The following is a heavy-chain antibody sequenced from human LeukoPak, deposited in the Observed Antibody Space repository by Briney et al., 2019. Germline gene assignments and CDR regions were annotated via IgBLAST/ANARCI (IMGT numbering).Heavy chain of an antibody. D-gene: IGHD6-6*01. CDR3: ARAKTLVLPDY. CDR2: IYYSGST. V-gene: IGHV4-59*01. Sequence: SETLSLTCTVSGGSISSYYWSWIRQPPGKGLEWIGYIYYSGSTNYNPSLKSRVTISVDTSKNQFSLKLSSVTAADTAVYYCARAKTLVLPDYWGQGTLVTVSS. J-gene: IGHJ4*02. CDR1: GGSISSYY.